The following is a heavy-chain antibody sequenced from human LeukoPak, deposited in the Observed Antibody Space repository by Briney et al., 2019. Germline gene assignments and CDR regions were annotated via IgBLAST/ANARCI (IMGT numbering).Heavy chain of an antibody. Sequence: GESLKISCKGSGYSFTTYWIGWVRQMPWKGLEWMGIIYPGDSDIRYSPSFQGQVTMSVDKSISTAYLQWTSLKASDTAMYYCARRQGCSSTSCPPDYWGQGTLVTVSS. CDR3: ARRQGCSSTSCPPDY. CDR2: IYPGDSDI. CDR1: GYSFTTYW. J-gene: IGHJ4*02. V-gene: IGHV5-51*01. D-gene: IGHD2-2*01.